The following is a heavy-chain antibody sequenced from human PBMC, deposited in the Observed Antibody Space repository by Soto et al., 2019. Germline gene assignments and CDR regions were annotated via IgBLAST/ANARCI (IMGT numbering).Heavy chain of an antibody. CDR2: INHSGST. Sequence: SETLSLTCAVYGGSFSGYYWTWIRQPPGTGLEWIGEINHSGSTNYNPSLKSRVTISVDTSKNQFSLKLTSVTAADTAVYYCARDKITGLFGYWGQGTLVTVS. CDR1: GGSFSGYY. V-gene: IGHV4-34*01. D-gene: IGHD2-8*02. J-gene: IGHJ4*02. CDR3: ARDKITGLFGY.